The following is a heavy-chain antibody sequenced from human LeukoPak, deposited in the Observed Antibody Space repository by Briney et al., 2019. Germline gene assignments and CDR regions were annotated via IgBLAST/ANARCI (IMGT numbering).Heavy chain of an antibody. V-gene: IGHV3-74*01. D-gene: IGHD6-19*01. Sequence: GGSLRLSCAASGFTFSHYWMHWVRQVPGKGLVWVLHINNDGSSTTYADSVKGRFTISRDNSKNTLHLQMNSLRVEDTAVYYCARARIAVAGPFDYWGQGTLVTVSS. CDR1: GFTFSHYW. CDR3: ARARIAVAGPFDY. J-gene: IGHJ4*02. CDR2: INNDGSST.